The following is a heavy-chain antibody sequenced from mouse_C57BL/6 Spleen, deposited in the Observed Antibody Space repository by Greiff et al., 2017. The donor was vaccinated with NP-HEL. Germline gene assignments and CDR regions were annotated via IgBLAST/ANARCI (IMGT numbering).Heavy chain of an antibody. Sequence: EVKLVESGGGLVKPGGSLKLSCAASGFTFSDYGMHWVRQAPEKGLEWVAYISSGSSTIYYADTVKGRFTISRDNAKNTLFLQMTSLRSEDTAMCYCARGGLRRDYAMDYWGQGTSVTVSS. V-gene: IGHV5-17*01. D-gene: IGHD2-4*01. J-gene: IGHJ4*01. CDR1: GFTFSDYG. CDR2: ISSGSSTI. CDR3: ARGGLRRDYAMDY.